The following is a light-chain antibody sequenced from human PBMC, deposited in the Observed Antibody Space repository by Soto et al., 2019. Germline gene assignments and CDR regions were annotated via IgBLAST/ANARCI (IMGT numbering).Light chain of an antibody. J-gene: IGLJ2*01. CDR1: SSNIGTNT. CDR2: CDN. V-gene: IGLV1-44*01. Sequence: QSVLTQPPSASGTPGQRVTIACSGSSSNIGTNTVIWYQQLPGAAPKLLIYCDNQRPSGVPDRFSGSKSGTSASLAISGLQSEDEADYYCAAWDVSLVIFGGGTKLTVL. CDR3: AAWDVSLVI.